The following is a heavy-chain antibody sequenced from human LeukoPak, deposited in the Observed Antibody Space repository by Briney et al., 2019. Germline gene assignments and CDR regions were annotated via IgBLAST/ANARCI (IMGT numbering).Heavy chain of an antibody. V-gene: IGHV1-69*05. CDR2: IIPMFATP. CDR3: AREAREFYRPYFLYYYYMDV. J-gene: IGHJ6*03. CDR1: GDTFGSYA. Sequence: GASVKVSCESSGDTFGSYAINWLRQAPGQGLEWMGRIIPMFATPNYAQSFQGRVTITTDESTSTVYMELSSLRSEDTAVYYCAREAREFYRPYFLYYYYMDVWGKGTTVTVSS. D-gene: IGHD1-26*01.